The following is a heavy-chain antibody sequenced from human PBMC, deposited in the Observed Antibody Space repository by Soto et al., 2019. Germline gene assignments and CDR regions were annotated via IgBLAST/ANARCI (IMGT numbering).Heavy chain of an antibody. D-gene: IGHD3-3*01. V-gene: IGHV5-51*01. Sequence: PGASLRISCKAAGYTFSNYWIAWVRQMPGKGPECVGIIYPDGTDTRYSPSFEGQVTITVDKSITTTYLQWSSLKASDTAIYYCARRLHDVWGVWGQGTTVTVSS. CDR1: GYTFSNYW. J-gene: IGHJ6*02. CDR3: ARRLHDVWGV. CDR2: IYPDGTDT.